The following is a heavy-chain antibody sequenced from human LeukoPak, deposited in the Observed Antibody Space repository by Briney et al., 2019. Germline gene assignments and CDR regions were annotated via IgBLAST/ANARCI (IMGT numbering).Heavy chain of an antibody. Sequence: GESLRLSCAASGFTFSSYRMSWVRQAPGKGLEWVANIKQDGSEKYYVDSVKGRFTISRDNAKNSLYLQMNSLRAEDTAVYYCARVDDHKPGRRITIFGVVTAYYYGMDVWGQGTTVTVSS. CDR3: ARVDDHKPGRRITIFGVVTAYYYGMDV. CDR2: IKQDGSEK. D-gene: IGHD3-3*01. CDR1: GFTFSSYR. J-gene: IGHJ6*02. V-gene: IGHV3-7*01.